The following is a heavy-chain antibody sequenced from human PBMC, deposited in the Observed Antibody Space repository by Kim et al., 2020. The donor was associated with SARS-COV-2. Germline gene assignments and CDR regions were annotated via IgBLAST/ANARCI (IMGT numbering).Heavy chain of an antibody. CDR3: TTDYSSSPMGRADY. CDR1: GFTFSDAW. J-gene: IGHJ4*01. CDR2: IKSKAEGGTA. Sequence: GGSLRLSCAASGFTFSDAWMSWVRQAPGKGLEWVGRIKSKAEGGTADYAAPVKGRFTISRDDSKNTLYLQMNSLKTEDTAVYYCTTDYSSSPMGRADYW. V-gene: IGHV3-15*01. D-gene: IGHD3-10*01.